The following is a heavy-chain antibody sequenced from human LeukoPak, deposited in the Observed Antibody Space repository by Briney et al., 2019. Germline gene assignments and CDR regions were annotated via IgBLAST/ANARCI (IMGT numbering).Heavy chain of an antibody. J-gene: IGHJ5*02. V-gene: IGHV4-34*01. CDR1: GGSFSGYY. Sequence: SETLSVTCAVYGGSFSGYYWSWIRQPPGKGLEWIEEINHSGSTNYNPSLKSRVTISVDTSKNQFSLKLSSVTAADTAVYYCARVLAVAHFSFNNWFDPWGQGTLVTVSS. CDR2: INHSGST. CDR3: ARVLAVAHFSFNNWFDP. D-gene: IGHD6-19*01.